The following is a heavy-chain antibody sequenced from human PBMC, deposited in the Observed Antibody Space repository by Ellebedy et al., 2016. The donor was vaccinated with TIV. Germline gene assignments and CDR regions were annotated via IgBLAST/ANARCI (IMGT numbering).Heavy chain of an antibody. CDR2: ISASGGWI. D-gene: IGHD2-21*01. V-gene: IGHV3-23*01. Sequence: PGGSLRLSCAASRFTFSNYAITWVRQAPGKGLEWVSGISASGGWIHYADSVKGRFTISRDNSKNTVDLQLNSLRAEDTAVYYCSKDHLAGDFGGPSSQYDSWGQGTLVTVSS. J-gene: IGHJ4*02. CDR3: SKDHLAGDFGGPSSQYDS. CDR1: RFTFSNYA.